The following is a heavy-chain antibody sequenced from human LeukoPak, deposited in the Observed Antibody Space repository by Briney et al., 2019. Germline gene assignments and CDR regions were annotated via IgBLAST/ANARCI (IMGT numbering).Heavy chain of an antibody. CDR1: GGSISSSSYY. CDR3: ARMVSSSWYLYFQH. J-gene: IGHJ1*01. D-gene: IGHD6-13*01. Sequence: SETLSLTCTVSGGSISSSSYYWGWIRQPPGKGLEWIGSIYYSGSTYYNPSLKSRVTISVDTSKNQFSLKLSSVTAADTAVYYCARMVSSSWYLYFQHWGQGTLVTVSS. CDR2: IYYSGST. V-gene: IGHV4-39*07.